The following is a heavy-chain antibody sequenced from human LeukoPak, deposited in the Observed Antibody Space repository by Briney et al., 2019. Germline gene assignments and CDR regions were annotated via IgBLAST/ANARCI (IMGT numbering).Heavy chain of an antibody. CDR3: AKGGIGYYYDSSGYFDY. D-gene: IGHD3-22*01. J-gene: IGHJ4*02. Sequence: GRSLRLSCAASGFTFDDYAMHWVRQAPGKALDGAPGISWNSGSIGYADSVKGRFTISRDNAKNSLYLQMNSLRAEDTALYYCAKGGIGYYYDSSGYFDYWGQGTLVTVSS. V-gene: IGHV3-9*01. CDR1: GFTFDDYA. CDR2: ISWNSGSI.